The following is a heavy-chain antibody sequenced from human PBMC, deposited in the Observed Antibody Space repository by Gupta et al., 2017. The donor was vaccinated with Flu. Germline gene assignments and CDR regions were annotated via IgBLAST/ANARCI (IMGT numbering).Heavy chain of an antibody. CDR1: GGSTTSSSHY. CDR3: ARSGDYFDT. J-gene: IGHJ4*02. V-gene: IGHV4-39*01. CDR2: VYYVGST. D-gene: IGHD4-17*01. Sequence: QLQLQESGPGLVKLSATLSLTCTVSGGSTTSSSHYWSWIRQPPGKGLEYIGSVYYVGSTYHNPSLQSRVTISIDTSKNQFSLQLTSVTAADTAVYYCARSGDYFDTWGQGALVTVSS.